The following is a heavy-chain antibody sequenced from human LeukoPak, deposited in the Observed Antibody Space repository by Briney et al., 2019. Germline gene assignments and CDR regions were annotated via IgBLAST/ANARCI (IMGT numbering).Heavy chain of an antibody. Sequence: GGSLRLSCAASGFIFSNVWMTWVRQAPGKGLEWVGRTKSRTDGGAADYAESVKGRFTLSTDDSKKTVYLHMNSLKTEDAAVYYCTMAFIYGSRKQFWGQGTLVAVSS. V-gene: IGHV3-15*01. CDR2: TKSRTDGGAA. D-gene: IGHD5-24*01. CDR3: TMAFIYGSRKQF. J-gene: IGHJ4*02. CDR1: GFIFSNVW.